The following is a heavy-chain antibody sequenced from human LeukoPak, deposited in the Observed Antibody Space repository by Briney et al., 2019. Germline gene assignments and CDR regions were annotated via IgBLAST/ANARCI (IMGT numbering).Heavy chain of an antibody. V-gene: IGHV1-69*06. Sequence: ASVKVSCKASGGTFSSYDISWVRQAPGQGLEWMGGIMPMFGTANYAQKFQGRVTITADKSTSTAYMELSSLRSEDTAVYYCAXXXXXXXXXXXXLRNYYFDYWGQGTLVTVSS. CDR1: GGTFSSYD. CDR2: IMPMFGTA. CDR3: AXXXXXXXXXXXXLRNYYFDY. J-gene: IGHJ4*02.